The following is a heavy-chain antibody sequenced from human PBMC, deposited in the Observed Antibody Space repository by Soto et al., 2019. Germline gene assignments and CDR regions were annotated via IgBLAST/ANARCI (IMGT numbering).Heavy chain of an antibody. Sequence: GASVKVSCKASGGTFSSYAISWVRQAPGQGLEWMGGIIPIFGTANYAQKFQGRVTITADESTSTAYMELSSLRSEDTAVYYCASAHNDYGDYVIDLRYYYYYGMDVWGQGTTVTVSS. J-gene: IGHJ6*02. D-gene: IGHD4-17*01. CDR1: GGTFSSYA. V-gene: IGHV1-69*13. CDR2: IIPIFGTA. CDR3: ASAHNDYGDYVIDLRYYYYYGMDV.